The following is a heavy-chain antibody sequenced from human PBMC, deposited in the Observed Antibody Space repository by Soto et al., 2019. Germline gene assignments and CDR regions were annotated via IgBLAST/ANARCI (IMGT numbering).Heavy chain of an antibody. V-gene: IGHV2-5*02. CDR3: VQSRCGGDCLQSYSSHSYYGLYF. CDR2: IYWDDDK. Sequence: QITLKESGPTLVKPTQTLTLTCTFSGFSLSTIGVGVGWIRQPPGKALEWLALIYWDDDKRYSPSLKSRLTVTKDTSKNQVVLTMTNMDPVDTATYYCVQSRCGGDCLQSYSSHSYYGLYFWGQGTTVTVSS. J-gene: IGHJ6*02. D-gene: IGHD2-21*02. CDR1: GFSLSTIGVG.